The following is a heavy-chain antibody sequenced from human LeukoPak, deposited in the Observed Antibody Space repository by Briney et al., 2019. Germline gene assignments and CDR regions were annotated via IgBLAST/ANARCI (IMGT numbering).Heavy chain of an antibody. V-gene: IGHV1-18*01. Sequence: ASVKVSCKASGYTFTSYGISWVRQAPGQGLEWMGWISAYNGNTNYAQKLQGRVTMTTDTSTSTAYMELRSLRSDDTAVYYCAREYGYGDLTDAFDIWGQGTMVTVSS. D-gene: IGHD4-17*01. CDR3: AREYGYGDLTDAFDI. CDR2: ISAYNGNT. CDR1: GYTFTSYG. J-gene: IGHJ3*02.